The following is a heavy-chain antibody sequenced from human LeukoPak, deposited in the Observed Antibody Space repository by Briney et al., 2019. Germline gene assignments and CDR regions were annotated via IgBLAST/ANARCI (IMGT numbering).Heavy chain of an antibody. J-gene: IGHJ6*02. V-gene: IGHV4-31*03. Sequence: SETLSLTCTVSGGSISSGGYYWSWIRQHPGKGLEWIGYIYYSGSTYYNPSLKSRVTISVDTSKNQFSLKLSSVTAADTAVYYCARDSLSLYYYYGMDAWGQGTTVTVSS. D-gene: IGHD2-15*01. CDR3: ARDSLSLYYYYGMDA. CDR2: IYYSGST. CDR1: GGSISSGGYY.